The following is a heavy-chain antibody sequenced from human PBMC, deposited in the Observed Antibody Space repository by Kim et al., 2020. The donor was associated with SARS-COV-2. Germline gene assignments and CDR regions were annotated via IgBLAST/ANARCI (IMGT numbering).Heavy chain of an antibody. J-gene: IGHJ3*02. CDR3: ARARITMIVVDAFDI. Sequence: RVTISVDTSKNQFSLKLSSVTAADTAVYYCARARITMIVVDAFDIWGQGTMVTVSS. V-gene: IGHV4-31*02. D-gene: IGHD3-22*01.